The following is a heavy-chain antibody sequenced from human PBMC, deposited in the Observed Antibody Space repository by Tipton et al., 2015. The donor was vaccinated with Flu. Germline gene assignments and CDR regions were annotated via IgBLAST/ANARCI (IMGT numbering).Heavy chain of an antibody. J-gene: IGHJ4*02. CDR3: AKDGWDTSGWYPFDY. CDR1: GFTFSSYG. CDR2: IRHDESDK. V-gene: IGHV3-30*02. D-gene: IGHD6-19*01. Sequence: QVQLVQSGGGVVQPGRSLRLSCAASGFTFSSYGMHWVRQAPGKGLEWVAVIRHDESDKYYADSVKGRFTISRDNSKNALYLLISSLRPEDTAVYYCAKDGWDTSGWYPFDYWGQGTLVTVSA.